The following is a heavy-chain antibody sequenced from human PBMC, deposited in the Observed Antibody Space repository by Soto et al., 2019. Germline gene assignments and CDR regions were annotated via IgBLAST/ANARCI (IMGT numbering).Heavy chain of an antibody. D-gene: IGHD2-2*02. Sequence: GASVKVSCKASGYTFTSYGISWVRQAPGQGLEWMGWISAYNGNTNYAQKLQGRVTMTTDTSTSTAYMELRSLRSDDTAVYYCARDGVPAAIGHGTFDYWGQGTLVTVSS. J-gene: IGHJ4*02. V-gene: IGHV1-18*01. CDR1: GYTFTSYG. CDR2: ISAYNGNT. CDR3: ARDGVPAAIGHGTFDY.